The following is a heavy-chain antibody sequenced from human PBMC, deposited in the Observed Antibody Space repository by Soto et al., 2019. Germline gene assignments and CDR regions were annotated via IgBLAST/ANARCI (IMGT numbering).Heavy chain of an antibody. CDR1: GYTFTSYG. J-gene: IGHJ6*03. D-gene: IGHD4-17*01. Sequence: ASVKVSCKASGYTFTSYGISWVRQAPGQGLEWMGWISAYNGNTNYAQKLQGRVTMTTDTSTSTAYMELRSLRSDDTAVYYCARIRTVTTNYYYYYMDGWGKGTTVTVSS. CDR3: ARIRTVTTNYYYYYMDG. CDR2: ISAYNGNT. V-gene: IGHV1-18*01.